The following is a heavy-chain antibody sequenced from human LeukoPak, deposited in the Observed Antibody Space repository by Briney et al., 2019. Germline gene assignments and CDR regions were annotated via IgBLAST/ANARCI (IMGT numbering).Heavy chain of an antibody. V-gene: IGHV4-4*02. J-gene: IGHJ6*03. CDR3: ARGLRFYYYYMDV. D-gene: IGHD4-17*01. CDR1: GGSISSSNW. Sequence: PSETLSLTCAVSGGSISSSNWWSWVRQPPGKGLEWIGEIYHSGSTNYNPSLKSRVTISVDKSKNQFSLKLSSVTAADTAVYYCARGLRFYYYYMDVWGKGTTVTISS. CDR2: IYHSGST.